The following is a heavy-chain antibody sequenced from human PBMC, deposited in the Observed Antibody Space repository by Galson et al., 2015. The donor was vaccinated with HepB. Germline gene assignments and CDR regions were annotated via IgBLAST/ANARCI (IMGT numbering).Heavy chain of an antibody. J-gene: IGHJ3*02. CDR1: GFAFSRYD. V-gene: IGHV3-30*14. CDR3: ARAYGAEVGGDAFDI. CDR2: MSYDGSNE. Sequence: LRLSCATSGFAFSRYDMHWVRQAPGKGLEWLAVMSYDGSNEYYADSVKGRFTISRDNSKNTLYLQMNSLRAEDTAVYYCARAYGAEVGGDAFDIWGQGTMVTVSS. D-gene: IGHD4-17*01.